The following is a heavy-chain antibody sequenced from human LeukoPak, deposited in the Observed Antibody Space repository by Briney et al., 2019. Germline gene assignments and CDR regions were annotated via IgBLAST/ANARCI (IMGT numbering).Heavy chain of an antibody. D-gene: IGHD6-19*01. CDR1: GGSFSGYY. CDR2: INHSGST. V-gene: IGHV4-34*01. J-gene: IGHJ5*02. CDR3: ARGDYSSGWYNWFDP. Sequence: SETLSLTCAVYGGSFSGYYWSWIRQPPGKGLEWIGEINHSGSTNYNPSLKSRVTISVDTSKNQFSLKLSSVTAADTAVYYCARGDYSSGWYNWFDPWGQGTLVTVSS.